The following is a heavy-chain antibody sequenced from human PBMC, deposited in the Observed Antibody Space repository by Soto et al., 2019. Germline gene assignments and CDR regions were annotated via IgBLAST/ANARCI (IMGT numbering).Heavy chain of an antibody. V-gene: IGHV1-18*01. J-gene: IGHJ1*01. CDR1: GYTFTSYG. CDR2: ISAYNGNT. CDR3: ARGPLGWHAEYFQH. D-gene: IGHD6-19*01. Sequence: ASVKVSCKASGYTFTSYGISWVRQAPGQGLEWMGWISAYNGNTNYAQKLQGRVAMTTDTSTSTAYMELRSLRSDDTAVYYCARGPLGWHAEYFQHWGQGTLVTVSS.